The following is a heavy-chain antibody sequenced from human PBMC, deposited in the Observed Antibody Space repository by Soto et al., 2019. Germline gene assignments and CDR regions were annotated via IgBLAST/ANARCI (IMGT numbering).Heavy chain of an antibody. CDR2: IYDTGST. Sequence: SETLSLTCTVSGSSITNYYWTWIRQPPGKGLECIGYIYDTGSTSYNPTLKSRVTMSIDTSKSQFSLNLNSVTAADTAVYYCATENIIIDVFHFWRQGTRVTV. CDR1: GSSITNYY. CDR3: ATENIIIDVFHF. J-gene: IGHJ3*01. V-gene: IGHV4-59*01.